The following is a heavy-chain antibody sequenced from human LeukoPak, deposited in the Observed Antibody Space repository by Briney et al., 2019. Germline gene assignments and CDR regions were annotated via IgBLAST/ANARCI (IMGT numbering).Heavy chain of an antibody. CDR1: GGSISSYY. CDR3: ARGRGYYYGSGSFRFDP. D-gene: IGHD3-10*01. Sequence: SETLSLTCTVSGGSISSYYWSWIRQPPGKGLEWIGYIYYSGSTNYNPSLKSRVTISVDTSKNQFSLKLSSVTAADTAVYYCARGRGYYYGSGSFRFDPWGQGTLVTVSS. CDR2: IYYSGST. V-gene: IGHV4-59*12. J-gene: IGHJ5*02.